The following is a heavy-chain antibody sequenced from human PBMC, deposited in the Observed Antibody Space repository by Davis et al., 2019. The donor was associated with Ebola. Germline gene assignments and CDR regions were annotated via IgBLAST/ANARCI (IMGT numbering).Heavy chain of an antibody. CDR1: GYTFTSYA. CDR3: ASQRINKHGLIYYYYGMDV. Sequence: GESLKVSCKASGYTFTSYAIHWVRQAPGQRLEWMGWINAGNGNTKYSQKFQGRVTITRDTSASTAYMELSSLRSEDTAVYYCASQRINKHGLIYYYYGMDVWGQGTTVTVSS. V-gene: IGHV1-3*01. CDR2: INAGNGNT. J-gene: IGHJ6*02. D-gene: IGHD2-15*01.